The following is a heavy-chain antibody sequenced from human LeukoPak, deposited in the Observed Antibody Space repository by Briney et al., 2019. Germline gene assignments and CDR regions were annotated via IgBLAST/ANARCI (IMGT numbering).Heavy chain of an antibody. CDR3: AGQTPVPAAIYGAFDI. D-gene: IGHD2-2*01. CDR2: IKQDGSEK. CDR1: GFTFSSYW. Sequence: GGSLRLSCAASGFTFSSYWMSWVRQAPGKGLEWVANIKQDGSEKYYVDSVKGRFTISRDNAKNSLYLQMNSLRAEDTAVYYCAGQTPVPAAIYGAFDIWGQGTMVTVSS. J-gene: IGHJ3*02. V-gene: IGHV3-7*01.